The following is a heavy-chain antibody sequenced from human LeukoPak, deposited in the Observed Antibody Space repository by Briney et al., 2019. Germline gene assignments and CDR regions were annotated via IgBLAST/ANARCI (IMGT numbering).Heavy chain of an antibody. CDR3: AREKGFHDSSAYYPNYFDY. J-gene: IGHJ4*02. V-gene: IGHV4-4*07. D-gene: IGHD3-22*01. CDR2: IYISGST. CDR1: GGSISSYY. Sequence: SETLSLTCTVSGGSISSYYWSWIRQPAGKGLEWIGRIYISGSTNYNPSLKSRVTMSVDTSKNQFSLKLTSVTAADTAVYYCAREKGFHDSSAYYPNYFDYWGQGTLVTVSS.